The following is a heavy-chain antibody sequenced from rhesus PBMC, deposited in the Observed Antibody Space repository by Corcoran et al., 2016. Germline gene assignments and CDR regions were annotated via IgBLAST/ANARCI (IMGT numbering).Heavy chain of an antibody. CDR2: LSGNSGTP. CDR3: TRGSYGSSSSDY. Sequence: QVQLQESGPGLVKPSETLSLTCAVSGGSISGGYDWSWIRQPPGKGLGWIGYLSGNSGTPNYNPSLKNRVTISKDTSKTQFSLRLNSLPAADTAVYYCTRGSYGSSSSDYWGQGVLVTVSS. CDR1: GGSISGGYD. D-gene: IGHD4-29*01. V-gene: IGHV4-76*01. J-gene: IGHJ4*01.